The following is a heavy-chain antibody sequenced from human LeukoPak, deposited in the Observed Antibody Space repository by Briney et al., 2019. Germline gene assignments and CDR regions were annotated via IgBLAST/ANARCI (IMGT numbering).Heavy chain of an antibody. V-gene: IGHV3-23*01. J-gene: IGHJ4*02. CDR2: ISGSGGST. D-gene: IGHD3-10*01. Sequence: GGSLRLSCAASGFTFSSYAMSWVGQPPGKGLEWVSAISGSGGSTYYADSVKGRFTISRDNSKNTLYLQMNSLRAEDTAVYYCALASMVQGVTFDYWGQGTLVTVSS. CDR1: GFTFSSYA. CDR3: ALASMVQGVTFDY.